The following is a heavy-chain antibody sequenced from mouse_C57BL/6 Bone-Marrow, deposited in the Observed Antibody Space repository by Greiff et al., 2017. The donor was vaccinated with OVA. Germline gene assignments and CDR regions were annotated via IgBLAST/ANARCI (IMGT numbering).Heavy chain of an antibody. CDR2: INPYNGGT. CDR1: GYTFTDYY. D-gene: IGHD6-1*01. V-gene: IGHV1-19*01. J-gene: IGHJ1*03. Sequence: VQLQQSGPVLVKPGASVKMSCKASGYTFTDYYMNWVKQSHGKSLEWIGVINPYNGGTSYNQKFKGKATLTVDKSSSTAYMELNSLTSEDSAVYYWAREPWGGYFDVWGTGTTVTVAS. CDR3: AREPWGGYFDV.